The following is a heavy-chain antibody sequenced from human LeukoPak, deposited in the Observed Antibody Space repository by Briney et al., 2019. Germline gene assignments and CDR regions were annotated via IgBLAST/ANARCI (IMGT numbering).Heavy chain of an antibody. CDR2: INHSGST. CDR3: AISSYYYGMDV. J-gene: IGHJ6*02. CDR1: GGSFSGYY. Sequence: PSETLSLTCAVYGGSFSGYYWSWIRQSPGKGLEWIGEINHSGSTNYNPSLKSRVTISVDTSKNQFSLKLSSVTAADTAVYYCAISSYYYGMDVWGQGTTVTVSS. V-gene: IGHV4-34*01.